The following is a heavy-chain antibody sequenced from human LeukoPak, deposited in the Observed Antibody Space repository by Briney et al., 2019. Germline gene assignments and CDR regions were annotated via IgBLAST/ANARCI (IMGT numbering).Heavy chain of an antibody. CDR3: AKMRHYYGSGSYSPWFDP. J-gene: IGHJ5*02. CDR1: GFTFSSYA. CDR2: ISGSGGST. V-gene: IGHV3-23*01. Sequence: GGSLRLSCAASGFTFSSYAMSWVRQAPGKGLEWVSAISGSGGSTYYADSVKGRFTISRDNSKNTLYLQMNSLRAEDTAVYYCAKMRHYYGSGSYSPWFDPWGQGTLVTVSS. D-gene: IGHD3-10*01.